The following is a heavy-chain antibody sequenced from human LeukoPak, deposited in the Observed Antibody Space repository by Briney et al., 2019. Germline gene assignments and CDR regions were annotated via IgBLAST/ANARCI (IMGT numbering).Heavy chain of an antibody. J-gene: IGHJ4*02. V-gene: IGHV4-39*02. Sequence: SETLSLTCTVSGGSISSSSYYWGWIRQPPGKGLEWIGSIYYSGSTYYNPSLKSRVTISVDTSKNQFSLKVRSVTAADTAVYYCARDWGMVRGVPPFDYWGRGTLVTVSS. CDR2: IYYSGST. CDR1: GGSISSSSYY. CDR3: ARDWGMVRGVPPFDY. D-gene: IGHD3-10*01.